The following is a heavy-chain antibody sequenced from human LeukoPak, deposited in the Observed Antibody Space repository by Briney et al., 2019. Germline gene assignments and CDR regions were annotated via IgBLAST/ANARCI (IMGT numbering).Heavy chain of an antibody. D-gene: IGHD6-13*01. V-gene: IGHV3-23*01. Sequence: GSLRLSCAASGFAFSSYAMSWVRQAPGKGLEWVSAISGSGGSTYYADSVKGRFTISRDNSKNTLYLQMNSLRAEDTAVYYCAKTSSSWYSDIGNWFDPWGQGTLVTVSS. CDR1: GFAFSSYA. J-gene: IGHJ5*02. CDR3: AKTSSSWYSDIGNWFDP. CDR2: ISGSGGST.